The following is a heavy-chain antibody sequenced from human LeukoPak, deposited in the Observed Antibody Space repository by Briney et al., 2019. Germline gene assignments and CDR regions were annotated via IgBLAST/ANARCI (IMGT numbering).Heavy chain of an antibody. Sequence: ASVKVSCTASGYTFTGYYMHWVRQAPGQGLEWMGWINPNSGGTNYAQKFQGRVTMTRDTSISTAYMELSRLRSDDTAVYYCARDRVAGTNWFDPWGQGTLVTVSS. CDR1: GYTFTGYY. V-gene: IGHV1-2*02. J-gene: IGHJ5*02. CDR2: INPNSGGT. CDR3: ARDRVAGTNWFDP. D-gene: IGHD6-19*01.